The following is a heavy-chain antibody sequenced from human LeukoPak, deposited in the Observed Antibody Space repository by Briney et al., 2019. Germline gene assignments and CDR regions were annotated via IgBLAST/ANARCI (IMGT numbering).Heavy chain of an antibody. CDR1: GGSISSYY. D-gene: IGHD3-10*01. J-gene: IGHJ6*03. V-gene: IGHV4-59*01. CDR2: IYYSGST. Sequence: SETLSLTCTVSGGSISSYYWSWIRQPPGKGLEWIGYIYYSGSTNYNPSLKSRVTISVDTSKNQFSLKLSSVTAADTAVYYCARSMGRGKPRGGYYMDVWGKGTTVTISS. CDR3: ARSMGRGKPRGGYYMDV.